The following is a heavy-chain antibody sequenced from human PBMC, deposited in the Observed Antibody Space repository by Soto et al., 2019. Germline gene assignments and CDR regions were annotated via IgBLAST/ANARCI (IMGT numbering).Heavy chain of an antibody. D-gene: IGHD6-19*01. J-gene: IGHJ4*02. CDR1: VFSLANYP. V-gene: IGHV3-48*02. CDR3: AKGPHTNVGWPYYFES. Sequence: GGSLRLYCVASVFSLANYPMNWVRQTPGKGLEWISYSSPRGDTIYYADSVEGRFTISRDNARNSLSLHMSSLRDEDSALYYCAKGPHTNVGWPYYFESWGQGVPVTVSS. CDR2: SSPRGDTI.